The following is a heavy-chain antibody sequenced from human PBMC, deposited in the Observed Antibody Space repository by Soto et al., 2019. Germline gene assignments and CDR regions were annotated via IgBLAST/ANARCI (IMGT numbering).Heavy chain of an antibody. CDR3: ARGGGYYGSGTYPFDY. D-gene: IGHD3-10*01. V-gene: IGHV1-18*01. CDR2: ISVYNYNT. Sequence: QVQLVQSGAEVKKPGASVKVSCKTSGYTFSNYGIAWVRQAPGQGLEWMGWISVYNYNTNYAQKLQGRVTMTRDISTSSAYMELRSLISDDTAVSSCARGGGYYGSGTYPFDYWGQGTLVNVSS. CDR1: GYTFSNYG. J-gene: IGHJ4*02.